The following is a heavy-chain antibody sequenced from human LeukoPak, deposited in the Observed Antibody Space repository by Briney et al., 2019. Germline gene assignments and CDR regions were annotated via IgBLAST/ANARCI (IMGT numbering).Heavy chain of an antibody. J-gene: IGHJ3*02. Sequence: SVKVSCKASGGTFSSYAISWVRQAPGQGLEWMVWIIPILGIANYAQKFQGRVTITADKSTSTAYMELSSLRSEDTAVYYCARGPDIVVLNNAFDIWGQGTMVTVSS. CDR1: GGTFSSYA. V-gene: IGHV1-69*04. D-gene: IGHD2-2*01. CDR2: IIPILGIA. CDR3: ARGPDIVVLNNAFDI.